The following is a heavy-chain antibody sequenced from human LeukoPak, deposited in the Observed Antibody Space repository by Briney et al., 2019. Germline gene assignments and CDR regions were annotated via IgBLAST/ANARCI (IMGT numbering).Heavy chain of an antibody. D-gene: IGHD4-17*01. J-gene: IGHJ4*02. Sequence: KPGAPLMISSKASGYIISCYWIWLLRPMPGKVEELMGIIYPHDTNNKSSPAFQGQITISADKTINTAKLQSSTLTASATAYYYCVRTYGDKELDYWGQGTLVTVSS. CDR2: IYPHDTNN. CDR3: VRTYGDKELDY. CDR1: GYIISCYW. V-gene: IGHV5-51*01.